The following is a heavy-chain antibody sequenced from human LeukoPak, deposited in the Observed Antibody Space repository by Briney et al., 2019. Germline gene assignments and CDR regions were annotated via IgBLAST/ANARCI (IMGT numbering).Heavy chain of an antibody. CDR3: ASGETYYYDSSGFYYGFDI. J-gene: IGHJ3*02. CDR2: INYGGNT. Sequence: PSETLSLTCTVSGGSISSSAYHWGWIRQPPGKGLEWIGTINYGGNTYYNLSLKSRVTISVDTSKNQFSLKLSSVTAADTAVYYCASGETYYYDSSGFYYGFDIWGQGTMVTVSS. V-gene: IGHV4-39*07. CDR1: GGSISSSAYH. D-gene: IGHD3-22*01.